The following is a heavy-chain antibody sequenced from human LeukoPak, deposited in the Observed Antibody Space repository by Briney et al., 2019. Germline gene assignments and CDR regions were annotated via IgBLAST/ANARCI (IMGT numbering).Heavy chain of an antibody. J-gene: IGHJ5*02. D-gene: IGHD3-3*01. CDR2: IIPIFGTA. CDR3: ARELTIFGVVGNWFDP. V-gene: IGHV1-69*13. Sequence: SVKVSCKASGGTFSSYAISWVRQAPGQGLEWMGGIIPIFGTANYAQKFQGRVTITADESASTAYMELSSLRSEDTAVYYCARELTIFGVVGNWFDPWGQGTLVTVSS. CDR1: GGTFSSYA.